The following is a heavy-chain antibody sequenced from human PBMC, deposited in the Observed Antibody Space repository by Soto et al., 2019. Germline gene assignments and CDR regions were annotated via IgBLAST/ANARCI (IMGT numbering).Heavy chain of an antibody. CDR3: AGGHLGYCSGGSCYVGNWFDP. V-gene: IGHV1-46*01. J-gene: IGHJ5*02. CDR1: GYTFTSYY. CDR2: INPSGGST. Sequence: ASVKVSCKASGYTFTSYYMHWVRQAPGQGLEWMGIINPSGGSTSYAQKFQGRVTMTRDTSTSTVYMELSRLRSDDTAVYYCAGGHLGYCSGGSCYVGNWFDPWGQGTLVTVSS. D-gene: IGHD2-15*01.